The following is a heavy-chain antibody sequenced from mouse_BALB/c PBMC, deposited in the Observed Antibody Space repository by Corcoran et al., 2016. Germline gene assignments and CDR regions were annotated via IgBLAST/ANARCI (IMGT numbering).Heavy chain of an antibody. CDR1: GYTFTNYW. J-gene: IGHJ2*01. CDR3: ARSRDY. Sequence: QVQLQQPGAELVKPGASVKLSCKASGYTFTNYWMHWVGQRPGQGLEWIGETDSSGTYSNFNQNFKGKATLTVDKSSNTAYIQLSSLTSEDSAVYYCARSRDYWGQGTTLTVSS. CDR2: TDSSGTYS. V-gene: IGHV1-69*02.